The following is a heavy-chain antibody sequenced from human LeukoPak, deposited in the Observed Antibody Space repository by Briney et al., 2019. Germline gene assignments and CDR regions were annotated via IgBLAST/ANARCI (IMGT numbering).Heavy chain of an antibody. D-gene: IGHD6-6*01. CDR3: AGHGVSRPDY. CDR1: GFTFDDYA. V-gene: IGHV3-9*01. Sequence: GGSLRLSCAASGFTFDDYAMHWVRQAPGKGLEWVSGISWNSGSIGYADSVKGRFTISRDNAKNSLYLQMNSLRAEDTAVYYCAGHGVSRPDYWGQGTLVTVSS. CDR2: ISWNSGSI. J-gene: IGHJ4*02.